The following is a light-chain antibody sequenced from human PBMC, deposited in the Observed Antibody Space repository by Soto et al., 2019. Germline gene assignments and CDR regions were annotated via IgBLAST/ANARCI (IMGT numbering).Light chain of an antibody. Sequence: IQLTQSPSSLSASVGDRVTITCRARQGISSYLAWYQPKPGKDPKLLIYAASTLQSGVPSRFSGSGSGTDFTLTISSLQPEDFATYYCQQLNSYPLTFGGGTKVDIK. CDR3: QQLNSYPLT. V-gene: IGKV1-9*01. CDR1: QGISSY. CDR2: AAS. J-gene: IGKJ4*01.